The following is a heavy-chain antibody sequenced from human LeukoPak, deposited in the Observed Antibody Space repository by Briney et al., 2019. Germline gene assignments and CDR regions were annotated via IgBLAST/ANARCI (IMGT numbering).Heavy chain of an antibody. Sequence: ASVKVSCKVSGYTLTELSMHWVRQAPGKGLEWMGGFDPEDGETIYTQKFQGRVTMTEDTSTDTAYMELSSLRSEDTAVYYCATDGIRRWLVSGREPAMTDYWGQGTLVTVSS. CDR1: GYTLTELS. CDR2: FDPEDGET. D-gene: IGHD6-19*01. J-gene: IGHJ4*02. CDR3: ATDGIRRWLVSGREPAMTDY. V-gene: IGHV1-24*01.